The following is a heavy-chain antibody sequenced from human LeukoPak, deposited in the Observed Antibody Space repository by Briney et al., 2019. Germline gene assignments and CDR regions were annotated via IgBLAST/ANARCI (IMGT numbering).Heavy chain of an antibody. D-gene: IGHD1-14*01. CDR3: TRYNNDHFDY. Sequence: PGGPVRLSCAGSGFTFGGHGMLCFRETRGKGLEWVAAIAYDGSRAFYADSVKGRFTISRDNSKNTMSVQMDDLRAEDTAVYYCTRYNNDHFDYWGQGTLVTVSS. V-gene: IGHV3-33*01. CDR1: GFTFGGHG. CDR2: IAYDGSRA. J-gene: IGHJ4*02.